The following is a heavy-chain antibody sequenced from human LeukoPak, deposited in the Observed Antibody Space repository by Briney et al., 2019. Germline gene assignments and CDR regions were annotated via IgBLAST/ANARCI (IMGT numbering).Heavy chain of an antibody. D-gene: IGHD6-19*01. V-gene: IGHV1-69*13. CDR3: AAWVFRAGTYDY. CDR1: GGTFSSYA. CDR2: IIPIFGTA. J-gene: IGHJ4*02. Sequence: SVKVSRKASGGTFSSYAISWVRQAPGQGLEWMGGIIPIFGTANYAQKFQGRVTITADESTSTAYMELSSLRSEDTAVYYCAAWVFRAGTYDYWGQGTLVTVSS.